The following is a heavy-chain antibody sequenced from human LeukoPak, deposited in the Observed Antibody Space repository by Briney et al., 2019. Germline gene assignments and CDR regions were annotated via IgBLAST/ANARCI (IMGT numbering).Heavy chain of an antibody. Sequence: SETLSLTCTVSGGSISSYYWSWIRQPPGKGLEWIGYIYYSGSTNYNPSLKSRVTISVDTSKNQFSLKLSSVTAADTAVYYCARANTYYYGSGSYYTYYYYYMDVWGKRTTVTVSS. CDR1: GGSISSYY. V-gene: IGHV4-59*01. CDR2: IYYSGST. CDR3: ARANTYYYGSGSYYTYYYYYMDV. D-gene: IGHD3-10*01. J-gene: IGHJ6*03.